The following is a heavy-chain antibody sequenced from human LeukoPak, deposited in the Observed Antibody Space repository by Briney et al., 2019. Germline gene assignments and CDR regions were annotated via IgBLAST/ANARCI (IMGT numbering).Heavy chain of an antibody. D-gene: IGHD2-2*01. CDR1: GGSISSGGYY. CDR2: IYYSGST. Sequence: SQTLSLTCTVSGGSISSGGYYWSWIRQHPGKGLEWIGYIYYSGSTYYNPSLKSRVTISVDTSKNQFSPKLSSVTAADTAVYYCARGKVVVVPAAMADYYYMDVWGKGTTVTVSS. CDR3: ARGKVVVVPAAMADYYYMDV. V-gene: IGHV4-31*03. J-gene: IGHJ6*03.